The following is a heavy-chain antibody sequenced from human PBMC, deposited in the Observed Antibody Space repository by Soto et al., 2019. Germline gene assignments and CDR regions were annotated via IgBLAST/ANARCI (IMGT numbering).Heavy chain of an antibody. CDR3: ARGHTTFGFYYYGLDV. D-gene: IGHD3-10*01. J-gene: IGHJ6*02. CDR2: ILNSGST. Sequence: QVQLQESGPGLVKPSQTLSLTCTVSGGSISSDRYFWSWVRQHPGKGLEWIAYILNSGSTYFNPSLXSXVXIXLDTSKSQFSLNLSSVTAADTAVYYCARGHTTFGFYYYGLDVWGQGTTVIVSS. CDR1: GGSISSDRYF. V-gene: IGHV4-31*03.